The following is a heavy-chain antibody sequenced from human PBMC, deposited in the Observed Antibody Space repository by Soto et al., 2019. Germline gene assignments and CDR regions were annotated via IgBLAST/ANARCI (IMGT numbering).Heavy chain of an antibody. CDR3: AHVGSLYYYYYAMDV. Sequence: SGPTLVNPTQTLTLTCTFSGFSLSSTGVGVGWIRQPPGKALEWLALIYWNDDKRYSPSLKSRLTITKDTSKNQVVLSMTIMGPVDTATYFCAHVGSLYYYYYAMDVCGQGTTVTVSS. CDR1: GFSLSSTGVG. J-gene: IGHJ6*02. CDR2: IYWNDDK. V-gene: IGHV2-5*01.